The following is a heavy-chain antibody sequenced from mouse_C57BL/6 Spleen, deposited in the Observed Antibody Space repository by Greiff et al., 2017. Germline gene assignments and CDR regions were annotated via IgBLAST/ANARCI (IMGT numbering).Heavy chain of an antibody. V-gene: IGHV1-74*01. CDR3: AIGIITTVVAGGAY. CDR1: GYTFTSYW. D-gene: IGHD1-1*01. Sequence: QVQLQQPGAELVKPGASVKVSCKASGYTFTSYWMHWVKQRPGQGLEWIGRIHPSDSDTNYNQKFKGKATLTVDKSSSTAYMQLSSLTSEDSAVYYWAIGIITTVVAGGAYWGQGTLVTVSA. J-gene: IGHJ3*01. CDR2: IHPSDSDT.